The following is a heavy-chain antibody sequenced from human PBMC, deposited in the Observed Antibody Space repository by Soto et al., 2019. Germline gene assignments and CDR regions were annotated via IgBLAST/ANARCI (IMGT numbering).Heavy chain of an antibody. CDR2: IYDIGTT. J-gene: IGHJ2*01. D-gene: IGHD3-10*01. Sequence: QVQLQESGPGLVKTSETLSLTCTVSGDSISGHYWSWIRQPPEKGLEWIAYIYDIGTTNYNPSRKGRFTISKDTSKNQFSLNLKSVTAADTAVYYCARLVRVPITSTLYYYFELWGRGTLVTVSS. V-gene: IGHV4-59*08. CDR1: GDSISGHY. CDR3: ARLVRVPITSTLYYYFEL.